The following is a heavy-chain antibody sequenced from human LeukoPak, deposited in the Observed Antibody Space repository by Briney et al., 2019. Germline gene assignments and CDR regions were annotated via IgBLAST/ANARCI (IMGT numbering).Heavy chain of an antibody. CDR3: ARGLAHRMDRLVVIAAAGAVDY. V-gene: IGHV4-34*01. J-gene: IGHJ4*02. Sequence: SETLSLTCAVYGGSFSGYYWSWIRQPPGKGLEWIGEINHSGSTNYNPSLRSRVTISVDTSKNQFSLKLSSVTAADTAVYYCARGLAHRMDRLVVIAAAGAVDYWGQGTLVTVYS. D-gene: IGHD6-13*01. CDR1: GGSFSGYY. CDR2: INHSGST.